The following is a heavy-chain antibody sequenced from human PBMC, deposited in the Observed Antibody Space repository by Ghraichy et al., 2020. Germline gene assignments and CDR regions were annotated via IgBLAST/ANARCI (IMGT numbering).Heavy chain of an antibody. V-gene: IGHV3-30*02. J-gene: IGHJ3*01. CDR2: IRHDESNT. D-gene: IGHD4-11*01. CDR3: ARDNYHATFDV. Sequence: AGSLRLSCAASGFTVRNSGMHWVRQTPGKGLEWVAFIRHDESNTFYADPLKGRFTISRDNSKNTLYLQMDSLRPEDTAMYHCARDNYHATFDVWGQGTMVTVSS. CDR1: GFTVRNSG.